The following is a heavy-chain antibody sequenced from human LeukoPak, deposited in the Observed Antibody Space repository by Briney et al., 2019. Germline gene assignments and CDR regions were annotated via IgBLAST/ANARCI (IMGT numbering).Heavy chain of an antibody. V-gene: IGHV1-8*03. Sequence: GASVKVSCKASGGTFSSYDINWVRQATGQGLEWMGWMNPNSGNTGYAQKFQGRVTITRNTSISTAYMELSSLRSEDTAVYYCATSRACSSTSCPTSGLFDIWGQGTMVTVSS. CDR1: GGTFSSYD. CDR3: ATSRACSSTSCPTSGLFDI. J-gene: IGHJ3*02. D-gene: IGHD2-2*01. CDR2: MNPNSGNT.